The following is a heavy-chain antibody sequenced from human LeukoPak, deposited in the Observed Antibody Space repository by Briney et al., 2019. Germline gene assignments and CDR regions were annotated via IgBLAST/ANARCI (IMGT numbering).Heavy chain of an antibody. V-gene: IGHV3-53*01. CDR2: IYSDTRT. CDR3: ARTYSSGVSWFDP. J-gene: IGHJ5*02. D-gene: IGHD6-19*01. CDR1: GFNVSSSY. Sequence: PGGSLRVSCTASGFNVSSSYMSWVRQAPGKGLEWVSVIYSDTRTYYADSVKGRFTISSDNSKNTLYLLMNSLRAEDTAVYYCARTYSSGVSWFDPWGQGTLVTVSS.